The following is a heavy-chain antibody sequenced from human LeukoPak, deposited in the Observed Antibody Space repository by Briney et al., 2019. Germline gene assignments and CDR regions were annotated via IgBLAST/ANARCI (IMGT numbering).Heavy chain of an antibody. CDR2: IYHSGST. CDR1: GYSISSGYY. CDR3: ASLHCRGKNCYPQSGLVY. J-gene: IGHJ4*02. V-gene: IGHV4-38-2*02. D-gene: IGHD2-15*01. Sequence: SETLSLTCTASGYSISSGYYWGWIRQPPGKGLEWVGSIYHSGSTYYNPSLKSRVTISVDTSKNQFSLKMTSVTAADTAVYYCASLHCRGKNCYPQSGLVYWGQGTLVTVSS.